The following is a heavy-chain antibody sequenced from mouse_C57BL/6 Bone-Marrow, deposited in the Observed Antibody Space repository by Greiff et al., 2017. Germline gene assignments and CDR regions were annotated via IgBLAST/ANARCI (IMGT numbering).Heavy chain of an antibody. CDR1: GFNIKNTY. V-gene: IGHV14-3*01. Sequence: VQLQQPVAELVRPGASVKLSCTASGFNIKNTYMHWVKKRPEQGLEWIGRIDTANGNTKYAPKFQGKATITADTSSNTSYMQLSSLTSEDTAIYSWARICSSKWYFAVWGTGTTVTVSS. CDR3: ARICSSKWYFAV. D-gene: IGHD1-1*01. J-gene: IGHJ1*03. CDR2: IDTANGNT.